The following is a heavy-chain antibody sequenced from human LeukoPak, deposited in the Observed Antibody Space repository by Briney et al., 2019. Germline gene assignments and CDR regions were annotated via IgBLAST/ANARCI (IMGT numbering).Heavy chain of an antibody. CDR1: GFTFNSYE. J-gene: IGHJ4*02. D-gene: IGHD2-2*01. CDR3: ARRYCSSTSCTLDY. Sequence: GGSLRLSCAASGFTFNSYEMNWVRQAPGKGLEWVSYISSSGSTMYYADSVRGRLTISRENAKNLLYLEVNSLRAEDTAVYYCARRYCSSTSCTLDYRGQGTLVIVSS. V-gene: IGHV3-48*03. CDR2: ISSSGSTM.